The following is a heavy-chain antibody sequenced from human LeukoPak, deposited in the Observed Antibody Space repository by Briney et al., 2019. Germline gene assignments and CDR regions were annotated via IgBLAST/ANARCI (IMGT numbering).Heavy chain of an antibody. V-gene: IGHV4-39*07. CDR3: ARGDKQLVFKRRKGGFDP. Sequence: PSETLSLTCTVSGGSISSSSYYWGWIRQPPGKGLEWIGSIYYSGSTYYNPSLKSRVTISVDTSKNQFSLKLSSVTAADTAVYYCARGDKQLVFKRRKGGFDPWGQGTLVTVSS. D-gene: IGHD6-13*01. CDR1: GGSISSSSYY. CDR2: IYYSGST. J-gene: IGHJ5*02.